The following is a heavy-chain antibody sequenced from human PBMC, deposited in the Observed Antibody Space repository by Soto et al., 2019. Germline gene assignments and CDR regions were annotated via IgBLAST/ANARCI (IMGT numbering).Heavy chain of an antibody. Sequence: SVKVSCKASGGTFSSYAISWVRQAPGQGLEWMGGIIPIFGTANYAQKFQGRVTITADESTSTAYMELSSLRSEDTAVYYCAGEGGSLAGYSWYGRWGQGTRVTVAS. V-gene: IGHV1-69*13. D-gene: IGHD3-16*01. CDR2: IIPIFGTA. CDR3: AGEGGSLAGYSWYGR. J-gene: IGHJ5*02. CDR1: GGTFSSYA.